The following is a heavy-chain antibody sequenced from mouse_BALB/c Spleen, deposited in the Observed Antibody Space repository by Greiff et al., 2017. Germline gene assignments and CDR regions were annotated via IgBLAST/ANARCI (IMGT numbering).Heavy chain of an antibody. D-gene: IGHD3-2*02. Sequence: DVQLQESGAELVKPGASVKLSCTASGFNIKDTYLHWVKQRPEQGLEWIGRIDPANGNTKYDPKFQGKATITADTSSNTAYLQLSSLTSEDTAVYYCASDSGLYAMDYWGQGTSVTVSS. CDR3: ASDSGLYAMDY. CDR1: GFNIKDTY. J-gene: IGHJ4*01. V-gene: IGHV14-3*02. CDR2: IDPANGNT.